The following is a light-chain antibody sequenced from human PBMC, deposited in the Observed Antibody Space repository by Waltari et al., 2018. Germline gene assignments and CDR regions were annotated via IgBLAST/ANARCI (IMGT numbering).Light chain of an antibody. J-gene: IGLJ1*01. V-gene: IGLV4-69*01. CDR1: SGHSSYA. CDR3: QTWGTGFQV. Sequence: QLVLTQSPSASASLGASVKLTCTLSSGHSSYAIAWHQQQPGKGPRYLMKLNSDGSHKKGDGIPDRFSGSSSGTERFLTISSLQSEDEGDYYCQTWGTGFQVFGTGTKVTVL. CDR2: LNSDGSH.